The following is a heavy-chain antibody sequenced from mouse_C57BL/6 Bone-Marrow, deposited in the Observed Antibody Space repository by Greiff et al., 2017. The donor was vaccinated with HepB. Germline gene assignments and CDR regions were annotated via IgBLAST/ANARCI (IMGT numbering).Heavy chain of an antibody. CDR3: VTTVVAGYAMDY. J-gene: IGHJ4*01. Sequence: QVQLQQSGAELVKPGASVKLSCKASGYTFTEYTIHWVKQRSGQGLEWIGWFYPGSGSIKYNEKFKDKATLTADKSSSTVYMELSRLTSEDTAVYFCVTTVVAGYAMDYWGQGTSVTVSS. CDR2: FYPGSGSI. CDR1: GYTFTEYT. V-gene: IGHV1-62-2*01. D-gene: IGHD1-1*01.